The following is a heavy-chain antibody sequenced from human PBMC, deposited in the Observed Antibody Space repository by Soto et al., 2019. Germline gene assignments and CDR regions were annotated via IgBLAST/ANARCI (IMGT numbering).Heavy chain of an antibody. CDR1: GGTFSSYA. CDR2: IIPIFGTA. V-gene: IGHV1-69*01. J-gene: IGHJ6*02. D-gene: IGHD2-15*01. Sequence: QVQLVQSGAEVKKPGSSVKVSCKASGGTFSSYAISWVRQAPGQRLEWMGGIIPIFGTANYAQKFQGRVTITADESTSTAYMELSSLRSEDTAVYYCARAVVAATFYYYYGMDVWGQGTTVTVSS. CDR3: ARAVVAATFYYYYGMDV.